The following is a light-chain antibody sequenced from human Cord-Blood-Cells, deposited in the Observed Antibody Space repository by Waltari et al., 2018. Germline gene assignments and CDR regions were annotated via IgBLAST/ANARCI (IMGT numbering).Light chain of an antibody. CDR2: GAS. J-gene: IGKJ4*01. CDR1: QSVSSN. CDR3: QQYNNWAPLT. Sequence: EIVMTQSPAPLSVSPGERATLSCRASQSVSSNLAWYQQKPVQAPRLLIYGASPRATAIPARFSGSGSGTEFTLTISSLQSEDFAVYYCQQYNNWAPLTFGGGTKVEIK. V-gene: IGKV3-15*01.